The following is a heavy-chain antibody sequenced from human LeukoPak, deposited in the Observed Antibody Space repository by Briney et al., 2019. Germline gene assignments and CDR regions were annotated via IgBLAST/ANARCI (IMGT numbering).Heavy chain of an antibody. CDR1: GFTFDDYT. CDR2: ISWDGGST. J-gene: IGHJ5*02. D-gene: IGHD3-3*01. CDR3: AKEGIFGVVMTWFDP. V-gene: IGHV3-43*01. Sequence: GGSLRLSCAASGFTFDDYTMHWVRQAPGKGLERVSLISWDGGSTYYADSVKGRFTISRDNSKNSLYLQMNSLRTEDTALYYCAKEGIFGVVMTWFDPWGQGTLVTVSS.